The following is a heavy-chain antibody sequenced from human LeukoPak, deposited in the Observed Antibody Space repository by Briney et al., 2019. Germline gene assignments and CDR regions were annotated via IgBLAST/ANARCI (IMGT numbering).Heavy chain of an antibody. J-gene: IGHJ4*02. V-gene: IGHV3-53*01. D-gene: IGHD4-17*01. CDR1: GFTVSSNY. CDR3: ARAPMTTEDY. Sequence: GGSLRLSCAASGFTVSSNYMSWVRQAPGKGLEWVSVIYSGGGTFYADSVKGRFTISRDNSQNTLYLQMNSLRAEDTAVHYCARAPMTTEDYWGQGTLVTVSS. CDR2: IYSGGGT.